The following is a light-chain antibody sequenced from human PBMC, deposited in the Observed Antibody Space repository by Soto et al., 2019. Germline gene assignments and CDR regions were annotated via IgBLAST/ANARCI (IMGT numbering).Light chain of an antibody. CDR3: QSYDSTLSARYV. J-gene: IGLJ1*01. CDR2: SND. V-gene: IGLV1-47*01. CDR1: SSNFGSNY. Sequence: QSVLAQPPSASGTPGQRVTISCSGSSSNFGSNYVYWYQQLPGTAPRLPIYSNDQRPSGVPDRFSGSKSGTSASLAISGLRSADETGHYCQSYDSTLSARYVFGTGTKVTVL.